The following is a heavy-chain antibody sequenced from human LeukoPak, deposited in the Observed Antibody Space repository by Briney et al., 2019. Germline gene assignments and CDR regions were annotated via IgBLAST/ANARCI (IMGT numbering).Heavy chain of an antibody. Sequence: GGSLRLSCAASGFTFSSYSMNWVRQAPGKGLEWVSSISSSSSYKYYADSVKGRFTISRDNAKNSLYLQMNSLRAEDTAVYYCGRTGDLSDYWGQGTLVTVSS. J-gene: IGHJ4*02. D-gene: IGHD7-27*01. V-gene: IGHV3-21*01. CDR3: GRTGDLSDY. CDR1: GFTFSSYS. CDR2: ISSSSSYK.